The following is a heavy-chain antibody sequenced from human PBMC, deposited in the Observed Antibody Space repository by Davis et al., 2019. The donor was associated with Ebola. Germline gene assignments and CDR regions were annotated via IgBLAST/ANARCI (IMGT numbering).Heavy chain of an antibody. J-gene: IGHJ4*02. D-gene: IGHD3-10*01. CDR3: ASRYYSARFDY. Sequence: GSLRLSCTVSGGSISSSSYYWGWIRQPPGKGLEWIGSIYYSGSTYYNPSLKSRVTLSVDTSKNQFSLKLSSVTAADTAVYYCASRYYSARFDYWGQGTLVTVSS. V-gene: IGHV4-39*01. CDR2: IYYSGST. CDR1: GGSISSSSYY.